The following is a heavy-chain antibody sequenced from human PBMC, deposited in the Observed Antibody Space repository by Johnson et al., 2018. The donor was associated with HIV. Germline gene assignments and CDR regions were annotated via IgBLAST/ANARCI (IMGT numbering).Heavy chain of an antibody. V-gene: IGHV3-11*01. D-gene: IGHD6-13*01. Sequence: QVQLVESGGGLVQPGGSLRLSCAASGFTVSSNYMSWVRQAPGKGLEWVSYISSSGSTIYYADSVKGRFTISRDNAKNSLYLQMNSLRAEDTAGDYCARDKGIAAAATDDAFDIWGQGTMVTVSS. CDR3: ARDKGIAAAATDDAFDI. CDR1: GFTVSSNY. CDR2: ISSSGSTI. J-gene: IGHJ3*02.